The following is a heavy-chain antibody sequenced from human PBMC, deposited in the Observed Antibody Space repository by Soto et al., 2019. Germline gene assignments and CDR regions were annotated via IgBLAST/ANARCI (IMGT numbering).Heavy chain of an antibody. CDR1: GGSVSSGSYY. J-gene: IGHJ4*02. V-gene: IGHV4-61*01. CDR3: ARFNDGDYVDY. CDR2: IYYSGST. Sequence: XXTLSLPCTVSGGSVSSGSYYWSLIRQPPGKGLEWIGYIYYSGSTNYNPSLKSRVTISVDTSKNQFSLKLRSVTAADTAVYYCARFNDGDYVDYWGQGTLVTVSS. D-gene: IGHD4-17*01.